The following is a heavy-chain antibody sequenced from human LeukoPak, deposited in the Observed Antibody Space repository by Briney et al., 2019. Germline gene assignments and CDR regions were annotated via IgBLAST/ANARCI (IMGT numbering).Heavy chain of an antibody. V-gene: IGHV1-18*01. CDR3: ARHGVDTAMVLDPDAFDI. J-gene: IGHJ3*02. CDR2: ISGYNVPT. Sequence: ASVKVSCKASGYTFTIYGISWVRPAPGQGLEWVGWISGYNVPTTSPQKRQGRVTLTTDTSTSPAYIELRSLRSDDTAVYYCARHGVDTAMVLDPDAFDIWGQGTMLTLSS. D-gene: IGHD5-18*01. CDR1: GYTFTIYG.